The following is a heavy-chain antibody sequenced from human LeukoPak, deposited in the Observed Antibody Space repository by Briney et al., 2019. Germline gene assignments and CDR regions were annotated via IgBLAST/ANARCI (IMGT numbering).Heavy chain of an antibody. CDR3: ARRVYYGSGTQYYFDY. J-gene: IGHJ4*02. D-gene: IGHD3-10*01. CDR2: IYPGDSDT. V-gene: IGHV5-51*01. Sequence: GESLKISCKGSGYSFTSYWIGWVRQMPGKGLEWMGIIYPGDSDTRYSPSFQGQVTISADKSISTAYLQWSSLKASGTAMYYCARRVYYGSGTQYYFDYWGQGTLVTVSS. CDR1: GYSFTSYW.